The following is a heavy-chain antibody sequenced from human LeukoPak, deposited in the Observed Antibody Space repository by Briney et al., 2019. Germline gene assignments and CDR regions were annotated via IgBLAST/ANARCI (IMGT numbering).Heavy chain of an antibody. CDR1: GFLVSSSY. Sequence: GGSLRLSCAASGFLVSSSYMNWVRQAPGKGLEWVSVLYSGGSTFYADSVKGRFTISRDTSKNTLYLHMNSLRADDTAVYYCAGGDSPLPSHYWGQGALVTVSS. V-gene: IGHV3-53*01. J-gene: IGHJ4*02. CDR2: LYSGGST. CDR3: AGGDSPLPSHY.